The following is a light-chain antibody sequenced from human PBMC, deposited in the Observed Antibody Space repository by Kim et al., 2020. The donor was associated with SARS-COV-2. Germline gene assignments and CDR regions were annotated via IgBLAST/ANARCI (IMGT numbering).Light chain of an antibody. CDR3: SSYPSSSTLYV. V-gene: IGLV2-14*03. Sequence: QSALTQPAFVSGSPGQSITISCTGTSSDVGGYNYVSWYQQHPGKAPKLMIYDVSNRPSGVSNRFSGSKSGNTASLTISGLQAEDEADYYCSSYPSSSTLYVFGTGTKVTVL. CDR2: DVS. J-gene: IGLJ1*01. CDR1: SSDVGGYNY.